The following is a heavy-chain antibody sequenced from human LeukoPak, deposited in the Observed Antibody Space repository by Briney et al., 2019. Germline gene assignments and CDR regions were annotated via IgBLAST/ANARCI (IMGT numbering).Heavy chain of an antibody. D-gene: IGHD1-20*01. CDR1: GYTFTGYY. CDR3: ARDVYNWNDAPGY. J-gene: IGHJ4*02. V-gene: IGHV1-2*02. Sequence: ASVKVSCKASGYTFTGYYMHWVRQAPGQGLEWMGWINPNSGGTNYAQEFQGRVTMTRDTSISTAYMELSRLRSDDTAVYYCARDVYNWNDAPGYWGQGTLVTVSS. CDR2: INPNSGGT.